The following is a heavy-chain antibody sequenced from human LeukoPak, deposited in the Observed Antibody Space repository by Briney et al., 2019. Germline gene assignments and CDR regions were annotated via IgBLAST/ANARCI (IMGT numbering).Heavy chain of an antibody. CDR1: GFTFSDYY. D-gene: IGHD4-17*01. CDR3: ARDGRGDGDYG. Sequence: GGSVRLFCAPSGFTFSDYYVSWIRHAPGKGLEWVSYISSSGSTIYYADSVKGRFTISRDNAKNSLYLQMNSLRAEDTAVYYCARDGRGDGDYGWGQGTLVTVSS. J-gene: IGHJ4*02. V-gene: IGHV3-11*01. CDR2: ISSSGSTI.